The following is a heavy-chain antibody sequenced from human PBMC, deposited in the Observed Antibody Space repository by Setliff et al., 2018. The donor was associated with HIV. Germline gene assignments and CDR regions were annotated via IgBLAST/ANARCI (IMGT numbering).Heavy chain of an antibody. Sequence: PGGSLRLSCAASGFTFSSYGMHWVRQAPGRGMVWVFGMNTDGSSTRYADSVKGRFTISRDNAKNSLYLQMNSLRAEDTAVYYRAKAQKDLMNTMKNTGYYCDYWGQGALVTVSS. CDR1: GFTFSSYG. V-gene: IGHV3-74*01. D-gene: IGHD2-8*01. J-gene: IGHJ4*02. CDR2: MNTDGSST. CDR3: AKAQKDLMNTMKNTGYYCDY.